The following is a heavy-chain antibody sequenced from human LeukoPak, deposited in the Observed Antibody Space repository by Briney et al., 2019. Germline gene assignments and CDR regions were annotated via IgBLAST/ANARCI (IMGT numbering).Heavy chain of an antibody. Sequence: SETLSLTCTVSGGSISSSSYYWGWIRQPPGKGLEWIGSIYYSGSTYYNPSLKSRVTISVDTSKNQFSLKLSSVTAADTAVYYCARDLYFGSGYWSQGTLVTVSS. V-gene: IGHV4-39*07. CDR1: GGSISSSSYY. CDR2: IYYSGST. CDR3: ARDLYFGSGY. J-gene: IGHJ4*02. D-gene: IGHD6-25*01.